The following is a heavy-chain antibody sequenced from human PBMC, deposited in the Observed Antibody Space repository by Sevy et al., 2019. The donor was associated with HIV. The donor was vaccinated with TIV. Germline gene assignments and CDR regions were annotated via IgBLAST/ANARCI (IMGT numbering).Heavy chain of an antibody. CDR1: AFTFSSYA. CDR2: ISYDGNDK. D-gene: IGHD3-10*01. J-gene: IGHJ4*02. V-gene: IGHV3-30*04. CDR3: ARAQGVLLWFGEFPL. Sequence: GGSLRLSCAASAFTFSSYAMHWVRQAPGKGLEWVAVISYDGNDKDYADSVKVGFTISRDNSKNTLYLQMNSLRIEDTAVYYCARAQGVLLWFGEFPLWGPGPLVTVSS.